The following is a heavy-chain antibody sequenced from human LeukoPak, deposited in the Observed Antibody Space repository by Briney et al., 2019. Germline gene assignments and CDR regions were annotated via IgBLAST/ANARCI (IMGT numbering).Heavy chain of an antibody. CDR3: ARGGGYCSGGSCYSRVPPVDY. D-gene: IGHD2-15*01. Sequence: SETLSLTCAVYGGSFSGYYWSWLRQPPGKGLEWIGEINHSGSTNYNPSLKSRVTISVDTSKNQFSLKLSSVTAADTAVYYCARGGGYCSGGSCYSRVPPVDYWGQGTLVTVSS. CDR1: GGSFSGYY. CDR2: INHSGST. J-gene: IGHJ4*02. V-gene: IGHV4-34*01.